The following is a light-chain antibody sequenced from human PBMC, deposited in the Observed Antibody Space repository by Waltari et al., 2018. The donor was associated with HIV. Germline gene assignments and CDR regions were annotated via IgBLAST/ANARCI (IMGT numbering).Light chain of an antibody. V-gene: IGLV2-14*03. CDR1: SSDIGDFDS. J-gene: IGLJ1*01. Sequence: QSALTQSASVSGSHGQSVTFSCSATSSDIGDFDSVSWYQKHPGSAPRLILYDGCYRPSWVFNRFSGSKSGTTASLTSSGLLAEDEADYYCSSYTRTRILVCGSGTKVTVL. CDR2: DGC. CDR3: SSYTRTRILV.